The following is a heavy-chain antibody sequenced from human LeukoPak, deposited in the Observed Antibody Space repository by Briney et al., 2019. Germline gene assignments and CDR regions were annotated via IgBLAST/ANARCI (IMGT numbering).Heavy chain of an antibody. V-gene: IGHV3-23*01. CDR3: AKGDSSGWLASLDY. D-gene: IGHD6-19*01. CDR1: GFTFSSYA. CDR2: VRGGGGST. Sequence: GGSLRLSCAASGFTFSSYAMSWVRQAPGKGLEWVSAVRGGGGSTNYADSVKGRFTISRDNSKNTLYLQMNSLRAEDTAVYYCAKGDSSGWLASLDYWGQGTLVTVSS. J-gene: IGHJ4*02.